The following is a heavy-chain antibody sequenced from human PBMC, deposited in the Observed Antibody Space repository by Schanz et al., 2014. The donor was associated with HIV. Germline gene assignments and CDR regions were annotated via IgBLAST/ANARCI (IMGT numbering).Heavy chain of an antibody. CDR3: ARDLSLASSTPTLAFDI. J-gene: IGHJ3*02. CDR2: ISAYNGNT. Sequence: QVQLVQSGAEVKKPGASVKVSCKASGYTFTSYDINWVRQAPGQGLEWMGWISAYNGNTNYAQKLQGRVTITADESTSTAYMELSSLRSEDTAVYYCARDLSLASSTPTLAFDIWGQGTMVTVSS. V-gene: IGHV1-18*01. D-gene: IGHD2-2*01. CDR1: GYTFTSYD.